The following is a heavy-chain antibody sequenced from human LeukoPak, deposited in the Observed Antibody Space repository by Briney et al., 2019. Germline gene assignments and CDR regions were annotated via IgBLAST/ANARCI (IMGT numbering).Heavy chain of an antibody. CDR1: GGTFSSYA. CDR3: ASPRTYYYDSSGYYFLNFDY. J-gene: IGHJ4*02. CDR2: IIPIFGTA. D-gene: IGHD3-22*01. Sequence: SVNVSCKASGGTFSSYAISWVRQAPGQGLEWMGGIIPIFGTANYAQKFQGRVTITADESTSTAYMELSSLRSEDTAVYYCASPRTYYYDSSGYYFLNFDYWGQGTLVTVSS. V-gene: IGHV1-69*13.